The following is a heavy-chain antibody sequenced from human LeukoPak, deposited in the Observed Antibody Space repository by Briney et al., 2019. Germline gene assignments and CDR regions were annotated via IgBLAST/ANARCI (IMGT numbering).Heavy chain of an antibody. CDR1: GGSISSYY. V-gene: IGHV4-59*01. J-gene: IGHJ3*02. CDR2: IYYSGST. Sequence: PSETLSLTCTVSGGSISSYYWSWIRQPPGKGLEWIGYIYYSGSTNYNPSLNSRVSISVDTSKNQLSLRLSSVTAADTAVYYCARHQWPEIDAFDIWGQGTMVTVSS. CDR3: ARHQWPEIDAFDI. D-gene: IGHD5-24*01.